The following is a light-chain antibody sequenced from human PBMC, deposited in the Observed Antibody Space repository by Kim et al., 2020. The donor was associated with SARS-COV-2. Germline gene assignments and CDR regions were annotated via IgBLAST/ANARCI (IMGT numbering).Light chain of an antibody. V-gene: IGLV3-1*01. J-gene: IGLJ2*01. CDR2: EGS. CDR3: QAWDDRTVI. CDR1: KLGDKY. Sequence: SSELTQPPSVSVSPGQTAIITCSGDKLGDKYACWYQQKSGQSPVLVIYEGSERPSGIPERFSGSKSGATATLTISGAQAMDEADYYCQAWDDRTVIFGGGTKLIVL.